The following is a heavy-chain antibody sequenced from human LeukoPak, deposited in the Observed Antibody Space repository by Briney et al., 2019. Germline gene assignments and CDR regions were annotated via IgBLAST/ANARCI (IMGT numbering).Heavy chain of an antibody. CDR1: GYTFTGYY. D-gene: IGHD2-15*01. J-gene: IGHJ4*02. Sequence: ASVKVSCKASGYTFTGYYMRWVRQAPGQGLEWMGRIIPILGIANYAQKFQGRVTITADKSTSTAYMELSSLRSEDTAVYYCAYVCSGGSCYFVWGQGTLVTVSS. V-gene: IGHV1-69*02. CDR2: IIPILGIA. CDR3: AYVCSGGSCYFV.